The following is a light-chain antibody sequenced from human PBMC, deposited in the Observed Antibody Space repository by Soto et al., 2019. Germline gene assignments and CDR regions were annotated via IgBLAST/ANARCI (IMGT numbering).Light chain of an antibody. Sequence: DIQMTQSPPSLSASVGDRVTITCRASQRISGYLNWYQQKPGKAPKLLIYAATNLQGGVPSRFSGSGSGTDFTLTISSLQPEDFATYRCQQSYSSPPTFGQGTRLEIK. CDR1: QRISGY. V-gene: IGKV1-39*01. CDR3: QQSYSSPPT. CDR2: AAT. J-gene: IGKJ5*01.